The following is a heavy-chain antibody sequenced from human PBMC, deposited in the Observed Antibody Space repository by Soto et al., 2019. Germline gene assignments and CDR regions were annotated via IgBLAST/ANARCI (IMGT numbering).Heavy chain of an antibody. D-gene: IGHD3-22*01. CDR3: AMEYYDSRGYPLSTEFFHR. Sequence: ASVKVSCKASGYTFSNYHMYWVRQAPGQGLEWMGIINNSGDTTSYAHKFQGRVTMTRDTSTSTDCLELSSLRSEDTAIYYCAMEYYDSRGYPLSTEFFHRWGQGTLVTVSS. V-gene: IGHV1-46*01. CDR2: INNSGDTT. CDR1: GYTFSNYH. J-gene: IGHJ1*01.